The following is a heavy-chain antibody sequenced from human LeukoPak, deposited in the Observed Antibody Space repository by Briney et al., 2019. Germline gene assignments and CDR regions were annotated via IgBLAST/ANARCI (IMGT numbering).Heavy chain of an antibody. J-gene: IGHJ4*02. CDR2: IRSKAYGETA. V-gene: IGHV3-49*03. CDR3: TRDRGAYNLYDY. Sequence: GGSLRLSCAASEFIFGTFWMSWIRQAPGKGLEWVGFIRSKAYGETADYAASVKGRFTISRDDSKAIAYLQMNSLKTEDTAVYHCTRDRGAYNLYDYWGQGTLVTVSS. CDR1: EFIFGTFW. D-gene: IGHD1-1*01.